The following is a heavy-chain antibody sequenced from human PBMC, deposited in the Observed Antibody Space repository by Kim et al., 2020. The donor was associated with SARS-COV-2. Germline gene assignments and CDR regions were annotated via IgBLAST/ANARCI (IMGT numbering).Heavy chain of an antibody. Sequence: GGSLRLSCAASGFIFSSYSMNWVRQAPGKGLEWISYISSSSSTIYYADSVKGRFTISRDNAKNSLYLQMNSLRDEDTAVYYCARQATPFDWLNWFDPWGQGTLVTVSS. V-gene: IGHV3-48*02. J-gene: IGHJ5*02. CDR2: ISSSSSTI. D-gene: IGHD3-9*01. CDR3: ARQATPFDWLNWFDP. CDR1: GFIFSSYS.